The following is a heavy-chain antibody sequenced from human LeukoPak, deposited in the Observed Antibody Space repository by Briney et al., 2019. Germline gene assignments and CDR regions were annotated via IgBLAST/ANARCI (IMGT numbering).Heavy chain of an antibody. Sequence: ASVKVSCKTSGYTFTGYYMHWVRQAPGQGLEWMGWINPNSGGTNCAQKFQGRVTMTRDTSISTAYMELIRLRSDDTAVYYCARVSSRYYDSSGYLQRFDYWGQGTLVTVSS. CDR1: GYTFTGYY. CDR2: INPNSGGT. CDR3: ARVSSRYYDSSGYLQRFDY. J-gene: IGHJ4*02. D-gene: IGHD3-22*01. V-gene: IGHV1-2*02.